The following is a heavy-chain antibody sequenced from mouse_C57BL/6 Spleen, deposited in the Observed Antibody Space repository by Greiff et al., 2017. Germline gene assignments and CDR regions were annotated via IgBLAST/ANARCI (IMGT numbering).Heavy chain of an antibody. CDR2: ISGGGGNT. V-gene: IGHV5-9*01. Sequence: EVQGVESGGGLVKPGGSLKLSCAASGFTFSSYTMSWVRQTPEKRLEWVATISGGGGNTYYPDSVKGRFTISRDNAKNTLYLQMSSLRSEDTALYYCARLLLGWFAYWGQGTLVTVSA. D-gene: IGHD1-1*01. CDR3: ARLLLGWFAY. CDR1: GFTFSSYT. J-gene: IGHJ3*01.